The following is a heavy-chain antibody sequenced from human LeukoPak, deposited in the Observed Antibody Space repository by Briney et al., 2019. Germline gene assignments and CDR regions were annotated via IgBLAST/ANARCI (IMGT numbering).Heavy chain of an antibody. V-gene: IGHV4-61*02. Sequence: SETLSLTCTVSGCSIISCSYYWIWLPQPAGKGLEWIGRIYTSGSTNYNPSLKSRVTISVDTSKNQFSLKLSSVTAADTAVYYCARDKYYYYYIDVWGKGTTVTISS. J-gene: IGHJ6*03. CDR2: IYTSGST. CDR1: GCSIISCSYY. CDR3: ARDKYYYYYIDV.